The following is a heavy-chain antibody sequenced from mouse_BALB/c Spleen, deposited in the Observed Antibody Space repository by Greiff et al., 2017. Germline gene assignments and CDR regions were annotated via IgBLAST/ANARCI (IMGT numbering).Heavy chain of an antibody. CDR3: ALRGYGSGAFAY. CDR2: ISYSGST. Sequence: VQLQQSGPSLVKPSQTLSLTCSVTGDSITSGYWNWIRKFPGNKLEYMGYISYSGSTYYNPSLKSRISITRDTSKNQYYLQLNSVTTEDTATYYCALRGYGSGAFAYWGQGTLVTVSA. CDR1: GDSITSGY. V-gene: IGHV3-8*02. D-gene: IGHD1-1*01. J-gene: IGHJ3*01.